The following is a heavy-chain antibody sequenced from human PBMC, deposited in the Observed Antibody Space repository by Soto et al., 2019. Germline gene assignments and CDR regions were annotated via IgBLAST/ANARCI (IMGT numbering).Heavy chain of an antibody. CDR1: GFTVSSNY. CDR3: ARERFNDSSGYFYWYFDL. V-gene: IGHV3-53*01. D-gene: IGHD3-22*01. J-gene: IGHJ2*01. Sequence: GGGLIQPGGSLRLSCAASGFTVSSNYMSWVRQAPGKGLEWVSVIYSGGSTYYADSVKGRFTISRDNSKNTLYLQMNSLRAEDTAVYYCARERFNDSSGYFYWYFDLWGRGTLVTVSS. CDR2: IYSGGST.